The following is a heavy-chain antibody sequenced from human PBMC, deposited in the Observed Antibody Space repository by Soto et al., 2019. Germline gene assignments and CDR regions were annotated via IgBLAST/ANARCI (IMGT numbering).Heavy chain of an antibody. J-gene: IGHJ6*02. V-gene: IGHV4-30-4*01. D-gene: IGHD1-1*01. CDR3: ARVGTGTSMDV. CDR1: GGCICRGEYY. CDR2: IYYSGST. Sequence: SVPRSLTCTVCGGCICRGEYYRSWIRQPPGKGLEWIGYIYYSGSTYYNPSLKSRVTISVDTSKNQFSLKLSSVTAADTAVYYCARVGTGTSMDVWGQGTTVTVSS.